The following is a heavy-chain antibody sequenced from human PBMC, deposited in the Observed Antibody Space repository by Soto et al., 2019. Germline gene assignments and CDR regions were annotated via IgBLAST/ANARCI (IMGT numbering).Heavy chain of an antibody. V-gene: IGHV1-69*01. Sequence: QVQLVQSGAEARRPGSSVQVSCKASGDMFRNSAFTWVRQAPGQGLDWMGVIIPLFHKTSVAQKFQGRLTFTADSSTSDVYMEVSSLTSEDTAVYSCARARLSNGDPNIYFFYGLDVWGQGTTVTVSS. CDR1: GDMFRNSA. J-gene: IGHJ6*02. CDR3: ARARLSNGDPNIYFFYGLDV. D-gene: IGHD6-6*01. CDR2: IIPLFHKT.